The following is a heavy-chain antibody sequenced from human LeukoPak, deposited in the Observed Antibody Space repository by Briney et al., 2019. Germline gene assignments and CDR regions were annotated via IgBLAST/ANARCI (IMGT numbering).Heavy chain of an antibody. CDR3: ATTRPYSSSSTGYYYYMDV. D-gene: IGHD6-13*01. CDR2: IYTSGST. Sequence: PSETLSLTCTVSGGSISSYYWSWIRQPAGKGLEWIGRIYTSGSTNYNPSLKSRVTMSVDTSKNQFSLKLSSVTAADTAVYYCATTRPYSSSSTGYYYYMDVWGKGTTVTVSS. V-gene: IGHV4-4*07. CDR1: GGSISSYY. J-gene: IGHJ6*03.